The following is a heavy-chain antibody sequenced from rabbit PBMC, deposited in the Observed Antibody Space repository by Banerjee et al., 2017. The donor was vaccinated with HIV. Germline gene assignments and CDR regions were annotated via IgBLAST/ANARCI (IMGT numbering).Heavy chain of an antibody. J-gene: IGHJ6*01. CDR2: IYIGDDRI. D-gene: IGHD1-1*01. V-gene: IGHV1S47*01. CDR1: GSDISSNA. CDR3: ARGVDGRSGSDL. Sequence: QEQLVESGGGLVQPEGSLTLTCKASGSDISSNAMCWVRQAPGKGLELIACIYIGDDRINYASWAKGRFTVSKTSSTTVTLQMTSLTAADTATYFCARGVDGRSGSDLWGPGTLVTVS.